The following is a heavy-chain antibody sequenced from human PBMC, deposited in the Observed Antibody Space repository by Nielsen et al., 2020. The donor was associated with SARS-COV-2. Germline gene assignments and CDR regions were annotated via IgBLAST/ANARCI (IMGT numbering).Heavy chain of an antibody. V-gene: IGHV4-59*08. CDR1: GGSIRSYY. D-gene: IGHD1-26*01. Sequence: GSLRLSCTVSGGSIRSYYWTWIRQPPGKGLEWIGYIYYTGSTNYNPSLKSRATMSVDTSKNQFSLKLRSVTAADTAVYFCATAVGATSSHDAFDIWGQGTMVTVSS. CDR2: IYYTGST. CDR3: ATAVGATSSHDAFDI. J-gene: IGHJ3*02.